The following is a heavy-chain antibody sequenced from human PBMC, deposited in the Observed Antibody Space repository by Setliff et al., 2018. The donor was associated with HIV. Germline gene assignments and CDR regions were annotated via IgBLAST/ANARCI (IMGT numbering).Heavy chain of an antibody. CDR3: ATGPTMVTSKGFWFFDL. CDR2: ISAYHINT. V-gene: IGHV1-18*01. D-gene: IGHD4-17*01. J-gene: IGHJ2*01. CDR1: GYTLSNHG. Sequence: ASVKVSCKASGYTLSNHGVTWVRQAPGQGLEWMGWISAYHINTKYAQEFQGRVTMTTDTSTNTAYMELRSLRSVDSAVYYCATGPTMVTSKGFWFFDLWGRGTLVTVS.